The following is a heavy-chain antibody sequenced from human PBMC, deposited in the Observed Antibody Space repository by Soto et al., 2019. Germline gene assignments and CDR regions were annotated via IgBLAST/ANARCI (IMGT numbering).Heavy chain of an antibody. V-gene: IGHV1-69*13. J-gene: IGHJ5*02. CDR3: ARDNTGATGWFDP. Sequence: SVKVSCKASGGTFSSYAISWVRQAPGQGLEWMGGIIPIFGTANYAQKFQGRVTITADESTSTAYMELSSLRSEGTAVYYCARDNTGATGWFDPWGQGTLVTVSS. CDR1: GGTFSSYA. D-gene: IGHD1-1*01. CDR2: IIPIFGTA.